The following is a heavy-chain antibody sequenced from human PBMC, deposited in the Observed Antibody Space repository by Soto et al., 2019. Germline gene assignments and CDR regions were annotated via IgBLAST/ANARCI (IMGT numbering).Heavy chain of an antibody. CDR3: ARGPRGLYHHDY. J-gene: IGHJ4*02. D-gene: IGHD2-2*01. CDR2: INMDGSST. Sequence: GGSLRLSCAASGFTFSGDWMHWVRQAAGKGLVWVSRINMDGSSTNYADSVKGRFTISRDNAKNTLYLQMNSLRVDDTAVYYCARGPRGLYHHDYWGKGALVTVSS. V-gene: IGHV3-74*01. CDR1: GFTFSGDW.